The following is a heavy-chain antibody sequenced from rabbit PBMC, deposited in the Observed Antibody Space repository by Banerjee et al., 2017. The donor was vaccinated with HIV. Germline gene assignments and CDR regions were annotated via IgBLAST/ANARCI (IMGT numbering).Heavy chain of an antibody. CDR1: GFSFSSNV. CDR2: IGNNADD. V-gene: IGHV1S40*01. D-gene: IGHD2-1*01. Sequence: QSLEESGGDLVKPGASLTLTCTASGFSFSSNVMCWVRQAPGKGLEWIACIGNNADDFYATWAKGRFTISKTSSTTVTLQMTNLTAADTATYFCGTSAYVDYDYVVNLWGQGTLVTVS. CDR3: GTSAYVDYDYVVNL. J-gene: IGHJ4*01.